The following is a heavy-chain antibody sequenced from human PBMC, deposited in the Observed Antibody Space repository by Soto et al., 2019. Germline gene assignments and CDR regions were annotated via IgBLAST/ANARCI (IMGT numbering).Heavy chain of an antibody. CDR3: AREQGAGPGHYYYGMDV. D-gene: IGHD3-10*01. CDR1: GGTFSSYA. V-gene: IGHV1-69*06. CDR2: IIPIFGTA. J-gene: IGHJ6*02. Sequence: QVQLVQSGAEVKNPGSSVKVSCKASGGTFSSYAISWVRQAPGQGLEWMGGIIPIFGTANYAQKFQGRVTITGDKSTSTADKELSSLRSEDTAVEYWAREQGAGPGHYYYGMDVWGQGTTVTVSS.